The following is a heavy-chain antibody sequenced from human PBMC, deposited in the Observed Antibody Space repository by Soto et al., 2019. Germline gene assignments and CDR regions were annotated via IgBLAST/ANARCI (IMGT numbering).Heavy chain of an antibody. CDR2: VYYGGNT. V-gene: IGHV4-59*01. CDR1: AGSISTYY. J-gene: IGHJ4*02. Sequence: PSETLSLTCTVSAGSISTYYWSWIRQPPGKGLEWIGYVYYGGNTNYHPSLKSRVTISVDTSKNQFSLNLRSVTAADTAVYYCARAYSGYDLDYWGQGIQVTVSS. D-gene: IGHD5-12*01. CDR3: ARAYSGYDLDY.